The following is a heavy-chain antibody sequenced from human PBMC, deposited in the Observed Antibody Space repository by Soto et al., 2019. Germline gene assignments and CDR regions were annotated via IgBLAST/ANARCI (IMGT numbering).Heavy chain of an antibody. D-gene: IGHD3-22*01. J-gene: IGHJ4*02. V-gene: IGHV3-49*04. Sequence: PGGSLRLSCIASGFTFGDSAMTWVRQAPGKGLEWVGFVRSRAYGGTTAYAAPVKDRFTISRDGSRSIAYLQMNSLKTEDTAVYYCTRASAYYHDRSGYYWAGDFDYWGQGTLVTVSS. CDR2: VRSRAYGGTT. CDR1: GFTFGDSA. CDR3: TRASAYYHDRSGYYWAGDFDY.